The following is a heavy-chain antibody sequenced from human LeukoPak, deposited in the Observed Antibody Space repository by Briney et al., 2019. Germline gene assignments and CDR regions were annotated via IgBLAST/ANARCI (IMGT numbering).Heavy chain of an antibody. V-gene: IGHV3-74*01. Sequence: GGSPRLSCAASGFTFGGYWMHWVRQVPGEGLVWVSRINTDGSSATYADSVRGRFTISRDNAKNTLYLQMNSLRVEDTAVYSCARHLRTSAFDFWGQGTMVTVSS. CDR1: GFTFGGYW. J-gene: IGHJ3*01. CDR3: ARHLRTSAFDF. D-gene: IGHD5/OR15-5a*01. CDR2: INTDGSSA.